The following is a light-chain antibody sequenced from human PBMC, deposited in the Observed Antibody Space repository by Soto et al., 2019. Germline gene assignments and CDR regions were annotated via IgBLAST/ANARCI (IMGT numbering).Light chain of an antibody. V-gene: IGKV1-8*01. CDR2: AAS. CDR3: QQYYSYPWT. J-gene: IGKJ1*01. Sequence: AIRMTQSPSSLSASTGDRVTITCRASQGISSYLAWYQQKPGKAPKLLIYAASTLQSGGPSRFSGSGSGTDFTLTISCLQSEDLATYYCQQYYSYPWTFGQGTKVEIK. CDR1: QGISSY.